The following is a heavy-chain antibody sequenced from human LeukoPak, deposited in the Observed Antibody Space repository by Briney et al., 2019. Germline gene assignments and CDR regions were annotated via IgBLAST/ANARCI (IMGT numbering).Heavy chain of an antibody. V-gene: IGHV3-23*01. Sequence: GGSLRLSCAASGFTFSSYAMSWVRQAPGKGLEWVSAISGSGGSTYYADSVKGRFTISRDNSKNTLYLQMNSLRAEDTAVYYCAGTTYYDFWSGYSPLDYWGQGTLVTVSS. J-gene: IGHJ4*02. CDR1: GFTFSSYA. D-gene: IGHD3-3*01. CDR3: AGTTYYDFWSGYSPLDY. CDR2: ISGSGGST.